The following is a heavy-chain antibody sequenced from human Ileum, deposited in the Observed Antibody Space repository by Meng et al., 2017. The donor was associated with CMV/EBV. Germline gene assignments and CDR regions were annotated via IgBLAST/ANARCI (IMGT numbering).Heavy chain of an antibody. CDR3: ARDLSGGDDY. Sequence: LSCLAFGFTFSRYWFHWVRQVPGKGLEWVSRINLDGRTTNYADSVKGRFTISRDDARDTLYLQMNSLKTEDTAVYYCARDLSGGDDYWGQGTLVTVSS. CDR2: INLDGRTT. V-gene: IGHV3-74*01. D-gene: IGHD3-9*01. J-gene: IGHJ4*02. CDR1: GFTFSRYW.